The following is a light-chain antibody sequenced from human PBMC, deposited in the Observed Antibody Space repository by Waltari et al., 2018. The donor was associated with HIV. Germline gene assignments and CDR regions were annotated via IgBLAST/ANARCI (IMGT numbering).Light chain of an antibody. CDR2: AAS. CDR1: HSVRTF. Sequence: DIQMTQSPSSLSAFVGDRVTITCRAGHSVRTFLNWYQHSPGKAPKFLISAASTLRSGVPSRFSGSGSGTEFTLTISNLQPEDVGTYYCQQTYNDPRTFGQGTKVEIK. J-gene: IGKJ1*01. CDR3: QQTYNDPRT. V-gene: IGKV1-39*01.